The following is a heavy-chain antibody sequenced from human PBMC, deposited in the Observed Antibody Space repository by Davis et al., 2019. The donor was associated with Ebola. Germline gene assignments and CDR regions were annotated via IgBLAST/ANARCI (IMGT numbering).Heavy chain of an antibody. CDR2: FFYSGST. V-gene: IGHV4-61*03. CDR3: ARETPGLWYFDL. J-gene: IGHJ2*01. CDR1: TASPSSVFPY. D-gene: IGHD3-10*01. Sequence: PSETLSLTCPVSTASPSSVFPYWTRIRHPPGRGLEWIGHFFYSGSTTYNPSPRSRVTISLDTSKNHFSLDLTSVTAGDTAVYYCARETPGLWYFDLWGRGTLVTVSS.